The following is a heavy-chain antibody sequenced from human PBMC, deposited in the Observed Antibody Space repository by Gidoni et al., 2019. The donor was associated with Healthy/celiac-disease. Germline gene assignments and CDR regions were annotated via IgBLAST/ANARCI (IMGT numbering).Heavy chain of an antibody. CDR3: AKGPLVRGVITSWFDP. CDR2: ISWNSGSI. J-gene: IGHJ5*02. CDR1: GFTFDAYA. V-gene: IGHV3-9*01. Sequence: EVQLVESGGGLVQPGRSLRLSCAASGFTFDAYAMHWVRQAPGKGLEGVSGISWNSGSIGYADAVKGRFTISRDNAKNSLYLQMNSLRAEDTALYYCAKGPLVRGVITSWFDPWGQGTLVTVSS. D-gene: IGHD3-10*01.